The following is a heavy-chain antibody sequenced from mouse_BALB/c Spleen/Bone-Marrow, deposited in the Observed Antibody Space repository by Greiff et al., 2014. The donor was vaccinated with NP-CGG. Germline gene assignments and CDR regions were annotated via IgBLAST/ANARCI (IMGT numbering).Heavy chain of an antibody. CDR1: GFTFNTFA. CDR3: VRLMITPY. D-gene: IGHD1-3*01. V-gene: IGHV10-1*02. Sequence: VQLKQSGGGLVQPKGSLKLSCAASGFTFNTFAMNWVRQAPGKGLEWVARIRSKSNNYATYYADSVKDRFTISRDDSQSMLYLQMNNLKTEDTAMYYWVRLMITPYWGQGTLVTGSA. CDR2: IRSKSNNYAT. J-gene: IGHJ3*01.